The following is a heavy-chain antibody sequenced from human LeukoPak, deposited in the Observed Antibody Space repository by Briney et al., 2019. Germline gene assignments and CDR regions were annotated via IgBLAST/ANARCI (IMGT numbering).Heavy chain of an antibody. CDR2: LSYTGKT. Sequence: SETLSLTCVVSGASVSSFHWNWIRQFPGKGLEWIGCLSYTGKTDYNPSLTSRVTISPDTSKNQVSLKLKSVTAADTAIYYCSEGYFEPFDHWGQGTLVTVSS. CDR3: SEGYFEPFDH. V-gene: IGHV4-59*02. CDR1: GASVSSFH. D-gene: IGHD2/OR15-2a*01. J-gene: IGHJ4*02.